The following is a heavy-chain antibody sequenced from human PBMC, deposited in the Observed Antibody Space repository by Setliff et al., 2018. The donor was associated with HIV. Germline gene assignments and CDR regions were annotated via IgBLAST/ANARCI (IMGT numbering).Heavy chain of an antibody. CDR1: GGSISSSSYY. CDR3: ASLYYGDYVAKVDYYYMDV. D-gene: IGHD4-17*01. Sequence: PSETLSLTCTVSGGSISSSSYYWGWIRQPPGKGLEWIGSIYYSGSTYYNPSLKSRVTISVDTSKNQFSLKLSSVTAADTAVYYCASLYYGDYVAKVDYYYMDVWGKGTTVTVSS. CDR2: IYYSGST. J-gene: IGHJ6*03. V-gene: IGHV4-39*01.